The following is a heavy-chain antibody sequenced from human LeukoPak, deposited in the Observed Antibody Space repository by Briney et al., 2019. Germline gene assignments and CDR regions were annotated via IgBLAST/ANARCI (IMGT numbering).Heavy chain of an antibody. D-gene: IGHD5-18*01. V-gene: IGHV3-7*03. CDR2: IKQDGSEK. Sequence: PGGSLRLSCAASGFTFSSYWMSWVRQAPGKGLEWVANIKQDGSEKYYVDSVKGRFTISRDNAKNSLYLQMNSLRVEDTAVYYCAKGASVDTAMVRWGQGTLVTVSS. J-gene: IGHJ4*02. CDR3: AKGASVDTAMVR. CDR1: GFTFSSYW.